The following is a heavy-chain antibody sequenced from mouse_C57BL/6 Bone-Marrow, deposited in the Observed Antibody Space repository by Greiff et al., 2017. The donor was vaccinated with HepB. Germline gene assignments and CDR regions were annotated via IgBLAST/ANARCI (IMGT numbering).Heavy chain of an antibody. Sequence: QVQLQQSGAELVMPGASVKLSCKASGYTFTSYWMHWVKQSPGQGLEWIGEIDPSDSYTNYNQKFKGKSTLTVDKSSSTAYMQLSSLTSEDSAVYYCAREGLITFDVWGTGTTVTVSS. CDR1: GYTFTSYW. V-gene: IGHV1-69*01. J-gene: IGHJ1*03. CDR3: AREGLITFDV. CDR2: IDPSDSYT. D-gene: IGHD1-1*01.